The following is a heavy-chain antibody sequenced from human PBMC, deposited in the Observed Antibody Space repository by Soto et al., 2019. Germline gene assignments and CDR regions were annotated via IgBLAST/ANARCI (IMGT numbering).Heavy chain of an antibody. CDR3: ARVTESDTAMFGSFDIDP. CDR1: GYTLAGYY. J-gene: IGHJ5*02. D-gene: IGHD5-18*01. CDR2: INPNSGGT. Sequence: GASVKVSCKASGYTLAGYYMHWVRQAPGQGLEWMGWINPNSGGTNYAQKFRGRVTMTRDTSISTAYMELSRLTSDDTAVYYCARVTESDTAMFGSFDIDPRGQGTLVTVSS. V-gene: IGHV1-2*02.